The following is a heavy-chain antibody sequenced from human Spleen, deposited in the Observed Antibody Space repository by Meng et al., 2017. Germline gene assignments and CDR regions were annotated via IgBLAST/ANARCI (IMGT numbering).Heavy chain of an antibody. CDR1: GGSFSGYY. Sequence: QGSLQQWGAGLLKPSETLSLPCAVYGGSFSGYYWSWIRQPPGKGLEWIGEINHSGSTNYNPSLKSRVTISVDTSQNNLSLKLSSVTAADSAVYYCARGPTTMAHDFDYWGQGTLVTVSS. V-gene: IGHV4-34*01. CDR3: ARGPTTMAHDFDY. D-gene: IGHD4-11*01. CDR2: INHSGST. J-gene: IGHJ4*02.